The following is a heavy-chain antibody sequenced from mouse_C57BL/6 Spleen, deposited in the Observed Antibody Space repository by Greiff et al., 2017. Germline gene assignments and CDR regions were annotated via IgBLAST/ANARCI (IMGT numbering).Heavy chain of an antibody. Sequence: DVKLVESEGGLVQPGSSMKLSCTASGFTFSDYYMAWVRQVPEKGLEWVANINYDGSSTYYLDSLKSRFIISRDNAKNILYLQMSSLKSEDTATYYCARDYYNYFDYWGQGTTLTVSS. V-gene: IGHV5-16*01. J-gene: IGHJ2*01. CDR1: GFTFSDYY. D-gene: IGHD2-12*01. CDR2: INYDGSST. CDR3: ARDYYNYFDY.